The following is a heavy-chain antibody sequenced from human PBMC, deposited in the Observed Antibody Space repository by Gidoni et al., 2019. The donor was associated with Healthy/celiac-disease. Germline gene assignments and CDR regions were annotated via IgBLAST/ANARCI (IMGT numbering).Heavy chain of an antibody. J-gene: IGHJ4*02. Sequence: QVQLVQSGAEVKKPGASVKVSCKASGYTFTGYYMHWVRQAHGQGLEWMGWINPNSGGTNYAQKFQGWVTMTRDTSISTAYMELSRLRSDDTAVYYCARESGSYGGGYFDYWGQGTLVTVSS. CDR3: ARESGSYGGGYFDY. CDR1: GYTFTGYY. V-gene: IGHV1-2*04. CDR2: INPNSGGT. D-gene: IGHD1-26*01.